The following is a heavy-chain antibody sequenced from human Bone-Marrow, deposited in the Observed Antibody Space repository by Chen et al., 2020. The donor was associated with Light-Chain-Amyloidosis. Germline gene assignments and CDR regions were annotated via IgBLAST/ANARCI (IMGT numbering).Heavy chain of an antibody. D-gene: IGHD3-16*02. CDR2: IYTTGST. Sequence: QVQLQESGPRLVKPSQTLTLTCTVSDGSITSGVYYWNWIRQPAGKGLEWIGHIYTTGSTKYNPSLRSRLTISIETSKSQFSLRLASVTAADTAIYYCTRDAITSGGVVVPDSWGQGTLVTVSS. J-gene: IGHJ4*02. V-gene: IGHV4-61*02. CDR3: TRDAITSGGVVVPDS. CDR1: DGSITSGVYY.